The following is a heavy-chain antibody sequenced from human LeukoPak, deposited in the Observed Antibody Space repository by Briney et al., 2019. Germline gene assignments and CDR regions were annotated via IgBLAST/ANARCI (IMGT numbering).Heavy chain of an antibody. CDR2: ISAYNGNT. J-gene: IGHJ5*01. D-gene: IGHD3-3*01. Sequence: ASVKVSCKASGYTFTSYGISWVRQAPGQGLEWMGWISAYNGNTNYAQKLQGRVTMTTDTSTSTAYMELRSLRSDDTAVYYCARDVATIFGVVTALQSWGHGTLVTVSS. CDR1: GYTFTSYG. V-gene: IGHV1-18*01. CDR3: ARDVATIFGVVTALQS.